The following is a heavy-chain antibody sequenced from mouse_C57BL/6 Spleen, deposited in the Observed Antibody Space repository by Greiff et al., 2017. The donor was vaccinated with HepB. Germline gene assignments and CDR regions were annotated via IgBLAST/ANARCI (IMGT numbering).Heavy chain of an antibody. Sequence: EVKLVESGGGLVKPGGSLKLSCAASGFTFSDYGMHWVRQAPEKGLEWVAYISSGSSTIYYADTVKGRFTISRDNAKNTLFLQMTRLRSEDTAMYYCARAARDAMDYWGQGTSVTVSS. J-gene: IGHJ4*01. V-gene: IGHV5-17*01. CDR1: GFTFSDYG. CDR3: ARAARDAMDY. CDR2: ISSGSSTI.